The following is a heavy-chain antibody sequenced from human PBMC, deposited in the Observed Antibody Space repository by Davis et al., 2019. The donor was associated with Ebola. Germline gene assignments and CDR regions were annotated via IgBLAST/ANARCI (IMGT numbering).Heavy chain of an antibody. V-gene: IGHV3-30*02. D-gene: IGHD2-2*01. CDR3: AKDPAGHAAGDDY. CDR2: IWYDGRNQ. Sequence: GESLKISCAASGFTFSSFAMHWVRQAPGKGLQWVAFIWYDGRNQHYIDSVKGRFTISRDNSQDTLYLHMSNLRLEDTGVYFCAKDPAGHAAGDDYWGQGTLVTVSS. J-gene: IGHJ4*02. CDR1: GFTFSSFA.